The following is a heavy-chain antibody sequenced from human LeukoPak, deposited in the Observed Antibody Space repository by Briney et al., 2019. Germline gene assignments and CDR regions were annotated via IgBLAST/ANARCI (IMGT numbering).Heavy chain of an antibody. Sequence: PGGSLRLSCAASGFTFSSYEMNWVRQAPGKGLEWVSYISSSGSTIYYADSVKGRFTISRDNAKNSLYLRMNSLRAEDTAVYYCARDCPYCGGDFHDAFDIWGQGTMVTVSS. V-gene: IGHV3-48*03. CDR3: ARDCPYCGGDFHDAFDI. J-gene: IGHJ3*02. D-gene: IGHD2-21*02. CDR2: ISSSGSTI. CDR1: GFTFSSYE.